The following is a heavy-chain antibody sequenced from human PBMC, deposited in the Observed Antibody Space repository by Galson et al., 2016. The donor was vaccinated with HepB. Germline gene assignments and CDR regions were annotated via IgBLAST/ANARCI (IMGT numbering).Heavy chain of an antibody. J-gene: IGHJ6*02. CDR3: ARRRAYCSGGSCSTDYYYYGMDV. V-gene: IGHV1-8*01. Sequence: SVKVSCKASGYTFTSYDINWVRQATGQGLEWMGWMNPNRGNTGYAQKFQGRVTMTRNTSISTDYMELSSLRSEDPAVYYCARRRAYCSGGSCSTDYYYYGMDVWGQGTTVTVSS. CDR1: GYTFTSYD. D-gene: IGHD2-15*01. CDR2: MNPNRGNT.